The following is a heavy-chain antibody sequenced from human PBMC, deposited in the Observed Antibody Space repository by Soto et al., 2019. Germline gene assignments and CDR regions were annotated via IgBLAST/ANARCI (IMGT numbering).Heavy chain of an antibody. CDR2: INHSGST. D-gene: IGHD2-2*01. V-gene: IGHV4-34*01. CDR3: AIEDLGYCSSTSCYHS. Sequence: PSETLSLTCAVYGGSFSGYYWSWIRQPPGKGLEWIGEINHSGSTNYNPSLKSRVTISVDTSKNQFSLKLSSVTAADTAVYYCAIEDLGYCSSTSCYHSWGQGTLVTL. CDR1: GGSFSGYY. J-gene: IGHJ4*02.